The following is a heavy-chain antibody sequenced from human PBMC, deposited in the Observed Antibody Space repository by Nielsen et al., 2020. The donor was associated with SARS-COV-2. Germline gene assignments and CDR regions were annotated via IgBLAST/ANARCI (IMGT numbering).Heavy chain of an antibody. V-gene: IGHV3-33*01. J-gene: IGHJ4*02. CDR2: IWYDGSNK. D-gene: IGHD3-3*01. CDR3: ARGADFWSGYDFDY. Sequence: GESLKISCAASGFTFSSYGMHWVRQAPGKGLEWVAVIWYDGSNKYYADSVKGRFTISRDNSKNTLYLQMNSLRAEDTAVYYCARGADFWSGYDFDYWGQGTLVTVSS. CDR1: GFTFSSYG.